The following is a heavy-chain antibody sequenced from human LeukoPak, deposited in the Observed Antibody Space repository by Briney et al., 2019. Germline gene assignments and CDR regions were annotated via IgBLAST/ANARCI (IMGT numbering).Heavy chain of an antibody. V-gene: IGHV3-30*02. CDR1: GFAFSTYG. D-gene: IGHD4-11*01. J-gene: IGHJ3*02. CDR2: IRHVGSNE. Sequence: GGSLRLSCAASGFAFSTYGMHWVSQAPGKGLEWVAFIRHVGSNEYYADSVRGRFAISRDNSQNTLHLQMNILRVEDTAVYYCVKDWGVLPDYSADGFDIWGPGTVVTVSS. CDR3: VKDWGVLPDYSADGFDI.